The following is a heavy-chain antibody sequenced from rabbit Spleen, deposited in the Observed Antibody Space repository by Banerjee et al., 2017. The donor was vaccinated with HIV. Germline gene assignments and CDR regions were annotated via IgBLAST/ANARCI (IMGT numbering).Heavy chain of an antibody. Sequence: QEQLVESGGGVVKPEGSLTPTCKASASSFSDRDVMCWVRQAPGKGLEWTACINAATANPVCATGAKGRFTISIASSTTVTLQMTSQTAAVTATYFCARDLASAIGCDFYLWGQGTLVTVS. J-gene: IGHJ3*01. D-gene: IGHD3-1*01. CDR2: INAATANP. V-gene: IGHV1S45*01. CDR3: ARDLASAIGCDFYL. CDR1: ASSFSDRDV.